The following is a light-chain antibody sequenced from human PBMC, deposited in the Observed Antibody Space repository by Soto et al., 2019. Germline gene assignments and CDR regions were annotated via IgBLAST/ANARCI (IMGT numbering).Light chain of an antibody. CDR3: GSFAGGNTFV. CDR1: SSDVGAYNY. Sequence: QSALTQPPSASGSPGQSVTISCTGTSSDVGAYNYVSWYQHHPGKAPKLIIYQVSKRPPGVPDRFSGSKSGNTASLTVSGLQSEDEADYYCGSFAGGNTFVFGTGTKVTVL. J-gene: IGLJ1*01. V-gene: IGLV2-8*01. CDR2: QVS.